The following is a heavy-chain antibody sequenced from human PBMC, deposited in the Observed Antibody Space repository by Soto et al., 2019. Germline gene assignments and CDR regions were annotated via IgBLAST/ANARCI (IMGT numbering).Heavy chain of an antibody. D-gene: IGHD3-22*01. CDR3: ASSYYYDSSLFSYYGMDV. CDR1: GGSISSGGYY. Sequence: PSETLSLTCTVSGGSISSGGYYWSWIRQHPGKGLEWIGHISYSGSTYYNTSLKSRVTISVDRSKNQFSLKLSSVTAADTAVYYCASSYYYDSSLFSYYGMDVWGQGTTVTAP. J-gene: IGHJ6*02. V-gene: IGHV4-30-4*01. CDR2: ISYSGST.